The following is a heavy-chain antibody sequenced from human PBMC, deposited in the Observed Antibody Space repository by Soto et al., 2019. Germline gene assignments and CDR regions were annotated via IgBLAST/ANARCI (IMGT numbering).Heavy chain of an antibody. D-gene: IGHD6-13*01. CDR3: ARRDGYNSNCFSNWFET. CDR2: INPRSGDT. CDR1: GYTFTDYF. Sequence: QVHLVQSGAEVRMPGASVKVSCKASGYTFTDYFMHWVRQAPGQGLEWMGIINPRSGDTGYAQKFQGRVIMTTDTSTSTVHMELSGLTSEDTPIYYCARRDGYNSNCFSNWFETWGQGTRVTVSS. J-gene: IGHJ5*02. V-gene: IGHV1-46*03.